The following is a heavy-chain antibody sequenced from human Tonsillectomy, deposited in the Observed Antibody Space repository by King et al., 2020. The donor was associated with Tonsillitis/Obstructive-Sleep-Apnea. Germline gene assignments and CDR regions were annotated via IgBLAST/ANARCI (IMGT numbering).Heavy chain of an antibody. CDR2: IIPIFVTA. J-gene: IGHJ4*02. D-gene: IGHD2-2*02. CDR3: ARDIVVVPAAIGSAFDY. Sequence: QLVQSGAEVKKPGSSVKVSCKASGGTFSSYAISWVRQAPGQGLEWMGGIIPIFVTANYAQNFQGRVTITADESTSTAYMELSSLRSEDTAVYYCARDIVVVPAAIGSAFDYWGQGTLVTVSS. CDR1: GGTFSSYA. V-gene: IGHV1-69*12.